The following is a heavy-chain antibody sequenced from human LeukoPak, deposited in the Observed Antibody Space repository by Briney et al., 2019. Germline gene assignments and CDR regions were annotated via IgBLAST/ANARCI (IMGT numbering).Heavy chain of an antibody. J-gene: IGHJ4*02. Sequence: ASVKVSCKASGGTFSSYAISWVRQAPGQGLEWMGRIIPILGIANYAQKFQGRVTITADKSTSTAYMELSSLRSEDTAVYYCARGEMATIPNFDYWGQGTLVTVSS. CDR2: IIPILGIA. CDR1: GGTFSSYA. D-gene: IGHD5-12*01. CDR3: ARGEMATIPNFDY. V-gene: IGHV1-69*04.